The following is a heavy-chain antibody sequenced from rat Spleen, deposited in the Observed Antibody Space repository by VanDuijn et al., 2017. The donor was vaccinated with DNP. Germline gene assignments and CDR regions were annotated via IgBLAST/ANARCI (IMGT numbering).Heavy chain of an antibody. CDR2: ISTSGGST. CDR1: GFTFSSFP. CDR3: TRETGD. Sequence: EVQLVESGGGFVQPGRSMKLSCAASGFTFSSFPMAWVRQAPTKGLEWVATISTSGGSTYYRDSVKGRFTISRDNAKSTLYLQMNSLRSEDTATYYCTRETGDWGQGVMVTVSS. J-gene: IGHJ2*01. V-gene: IGHV5-46*01. D-gene: IGHD5-1*01.